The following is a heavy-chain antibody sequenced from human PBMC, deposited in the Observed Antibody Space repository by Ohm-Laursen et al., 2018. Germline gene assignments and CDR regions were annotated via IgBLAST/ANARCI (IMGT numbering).Heavy chain of an antibody. D-gene: IGHD5-24*01. J-gene: IGHJ3*02. Sequence: SDTLSLTYTVSGGSISSYYWSWIRQPAGKGLEWIGRIYTSGSTNYNPSLKSRVTMSVDTSKNQFSLRLSSVTAADTAVYYCARESIEMDAFDIWGQGTMVTVSS. CDR2: IYTSGST. CDR3: ARESIEMDAFDI. CDR1: GGSISSYY. V-gene: IGHV4-4*07.